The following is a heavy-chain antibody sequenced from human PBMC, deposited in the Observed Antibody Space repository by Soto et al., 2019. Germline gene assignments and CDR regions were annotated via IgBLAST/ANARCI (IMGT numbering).Heavy chain of an antibody. D-gene: IGHD3-10*01. V-gene: IGHV1-2*04. CDR2: INPNSGGT. J-gene: IGHJ6*02. CDR3: GRDRVTMVRGVNYYYYGMDV. CDR1: GYTFTGYY. Sequence: ASVKVSCKASGYTFTGYYMHWVRQAPGQGLEWMGWINPNSGGTNYAQKFQGWVTMTRDTSISTAYMELSRLRSDDTAVYYCGRDRVTMVRGVNYYYYGMDVWGQGTTVTVSS.